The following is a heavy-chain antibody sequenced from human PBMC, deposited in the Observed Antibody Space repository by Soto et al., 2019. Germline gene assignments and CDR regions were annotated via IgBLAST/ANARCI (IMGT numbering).Heavy chain of an antibody. V-gene: IGHV2-5*02. CDR1: GFSLSTSGVG. D-gene: IGHD3-22*01. CDR3: AHRLYDRTSSGDVGYFDY. J-gene: IGHJ4*02. CDR2: IYWDNDK. Sequence: QITLKESGPTLVKPTQTLTLTCTFSGFSLSTSGVGVGWIRQPPGKALECLALIYWDNDKRYSPSLKSRLTITKDTTKNRVALTMTNMDPVDTATYYCAHRLYDRTSSGDVGYFDYWGQGAPVAVYS.